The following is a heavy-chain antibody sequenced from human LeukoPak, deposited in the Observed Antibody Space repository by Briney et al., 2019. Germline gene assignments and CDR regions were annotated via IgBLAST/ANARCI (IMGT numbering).Heavy chain of an antibody. J-gene: IGHJ4*02. CDR2: ISSSSSYI. D-gene: IGHD4-17*01. V-gene: IGHV3-21*01. Sequence: PGGSLRLSCAAPGFTFSSYSMNWVRQAPGKGLEWVSSISSSSSYIYYADSVKGRFTISRDNAKNSLYLQMNSLRAEDTAVYYCARSPGGVTTNFDYWGQGTLVTVSS. CDR1: GFTFSSYS. CDR3: ARSPGGVTTNFDY.